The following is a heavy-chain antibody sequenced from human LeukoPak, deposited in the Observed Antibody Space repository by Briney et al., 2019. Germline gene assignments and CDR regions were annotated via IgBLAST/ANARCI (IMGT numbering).Heavy chain of an antibody. J-gene: IGHJ4*02. Sequence: GGSLRLSCAASGFTFDDYAMHWVREAPGKGLEWVPLISGDGGSTYYADSVKGRFTISRDNSKNSLYLQMNSLRTEDTALYYCAKDPTDSAAAPGLGIDYWGQGTLVTVSS. V-gene: IGHV3-43*02. CDR1: GFTFDDYA. CDR2: ISGDGGST. CDR3: AKDPTDSAAAPGLGIDY. D-gene: IGHD6-13*01.